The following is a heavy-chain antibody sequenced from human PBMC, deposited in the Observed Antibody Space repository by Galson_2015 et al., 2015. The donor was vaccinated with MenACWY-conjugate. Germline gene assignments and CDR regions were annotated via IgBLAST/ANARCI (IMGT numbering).Heavy chain of an antibody. D-gene: IGHD1-26*01. J-gene: IGHJ4*02. CDR3: ARDARVGDTLTPGH. CDR2: SSSSSSTI. V-gene: IGHV3-48*04. CDR1: GFTFNSYR. Sequence: SLRLSCAASGFTFNSYRMNWVRQAPGKGLEWVSYSSSSSSTIYYADSVKGRFTISRDNAKNSLYLQMNSLRAEDTAVYYCARDARVGDTLTPGHWGQGSLVTVSS.